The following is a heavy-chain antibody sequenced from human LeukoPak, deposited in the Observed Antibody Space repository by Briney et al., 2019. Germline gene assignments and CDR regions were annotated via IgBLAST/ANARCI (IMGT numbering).Heavy chain of an antibody. CDR3: AKVWGDIVVVPAAIKGPYYYYYMDV. V-gene: IGHV1-69*13. CDR2: IIPIFGTA. J-gene: IGHJ6*03. Sequence: SVKVSCKASGGTFSSYAISWVRQAPGQGLEWMGGIIPIFGTASYAQKFQGRVTITADESTSTAYMELSSLRSEDTAVYYCAKVWGDIVVVPAAIKGPYYYYYMDVWGKGTTVTVSS. D-gene: IGHD2-2*02. CDR1: GGTFSSYA.